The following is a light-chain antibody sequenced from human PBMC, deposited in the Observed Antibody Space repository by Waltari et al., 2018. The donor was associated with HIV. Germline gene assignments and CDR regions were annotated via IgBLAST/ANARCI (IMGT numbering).Light chain of an antibody. CDR3: GTWDSSLSAFV. Sequence: QSVLTQPPSVSAAPGQRVTIPCSGSSSNMGNNYVSWYQQLPRTAPKLLIYDNNKRPSGIPDRFSASKSGTSATLAITGLQTGDEADYYCGTWDSSLSAFVFGTGTTVTVL. V-gene: IGLV1-51*01. CDR1: SSNMGNNY. CDR2: DNN. J-gene: IGLJ1*01.